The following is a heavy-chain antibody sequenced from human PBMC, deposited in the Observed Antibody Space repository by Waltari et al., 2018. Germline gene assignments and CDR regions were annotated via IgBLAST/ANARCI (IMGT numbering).Heavy chain of an antibody. CDR1: GYSISSGYY. V-gene: IGHV4-38-2*02. D-gene: IGHD3-10*01. J-gene: IGHJ4*02. CDR2: IYHSGST. Sequence: QVQLQESGPGLVKPSETLSLTCAVSGYSISSGYYWGWIRQPPGKGLEWIGSIYHSGSTYYNPSLKSRVTISVDTSKNQFSLKLSSVTAADTAVYYCARDHAGGFGGDYWGQGTLVTVSS. CDR3: ARDHAGGFGGDY.